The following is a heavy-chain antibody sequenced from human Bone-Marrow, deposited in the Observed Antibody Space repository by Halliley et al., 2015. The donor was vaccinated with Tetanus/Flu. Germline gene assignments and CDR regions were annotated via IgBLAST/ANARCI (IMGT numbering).Heavy chain of an antibody. Sequence: GYIYYSGATYYNPSLKSRVSISMDTSKNEYSLKVNSVTAADTAVYYCASSADYGYNPYYFDYWGQGTLVAVSS. V-gene: IGHV4-30-4*01. CDR2: IYYSGAT. D-gene: IGHD3-10*01. CDR3: ASSADYGYNPYYFDY. J-gene: IGHJ4*02.